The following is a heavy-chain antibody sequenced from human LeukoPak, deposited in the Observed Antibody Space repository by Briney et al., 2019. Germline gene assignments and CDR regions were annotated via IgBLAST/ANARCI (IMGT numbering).Heavy chain of an antibody. CDR3: ARGVEPLAANTLAY. D-gene: IGHD1-14*01. J-gene: IGHJ4*02. V-gene: IGHV3-53*01. CDR2: LYSDGNT. CDR1: GFTFITND. Sequence: GGSLRLSCAASGFTFITNDMTWVRQAPGKGLEWVSVLYSDGNTKYADSVQGRFTISRENSKNTLYLEMNSMSPDDTAVYYCARGVEPLAANTLAYWGQGTLVTVSS.